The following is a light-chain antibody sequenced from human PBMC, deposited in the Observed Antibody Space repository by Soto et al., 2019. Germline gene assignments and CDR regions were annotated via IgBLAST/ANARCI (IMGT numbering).Light chain of an antibody. J-gene: IGLJ1*01. CDR1: SSDVGGYNY. CDR2: EVS. CDR3: SSYISSSIDFV. Sequence: QSALTQPASVSGSPGQSITISCTGTSSDVGGYNYVSWYQQHPGKAPKLMIYEVSNRPSGVSNRFSGSKSGNTASLTISGRKAEDEADYYCSSYISSSIDFVFGSGTKVTVL. V-gene: IGLV2-14*01.